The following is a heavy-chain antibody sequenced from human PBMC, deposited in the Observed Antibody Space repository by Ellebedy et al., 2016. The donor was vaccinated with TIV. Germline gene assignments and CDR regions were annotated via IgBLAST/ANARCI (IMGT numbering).Heavy chain of an antibody. CDR1: GYTFTSYY. Sequence: AASVKVSCKASGYTFTSYYMHWVRQAPGQGLEWMGIINPSGCSTSYAQKLQGRVTLTRDTSTGTVNMELSSLRSEDTAVYYCARDRGGVGATNGFDYWGQGTLVTVSS. V-gene: IGHV1-46*04. J-gene: IGHJ4*02. CDR2: INPSGCST. CDR3: ARDRGGVGATNGFDY. D-gene: IGHD1-26*01.